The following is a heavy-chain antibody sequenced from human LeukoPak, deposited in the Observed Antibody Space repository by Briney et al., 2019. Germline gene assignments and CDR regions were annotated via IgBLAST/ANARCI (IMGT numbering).Heavy chain of an antibody. CDR1: GFTFSSYW. D-gene: IGHD3-10*01. Sequence: PGGSLRLSCAASGFTFSSYWMSWVRQAPGKGLEWVANIKQDGSEKYYVDSVKGRFTISRDNAKNSLYLQMNSLRAEDTAVYYCARAQYYYGSGSYYIASEYFDYWGQGTLVTVSS. V-gene: IGHV3-7*01. CDR2: IKQDGSEK. J-gene: IGHJ4*02. CDR3: ARAQYYYGSGSYYIASEYFDY.